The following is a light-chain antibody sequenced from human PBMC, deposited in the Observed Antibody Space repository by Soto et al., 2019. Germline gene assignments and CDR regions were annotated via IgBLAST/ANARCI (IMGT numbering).Light chain of an antibody. CDR2: SEF. Sequence: EVVLTQSPGTLSLSPGERATLSCRASQSVSRNNLAWYQQKPGQAPRLLIYSEFSRTGGTPDRFRGSGTGTDFTLTISGLEPGDFAVYYCQQYGSSPGTFGQGTKVEIK. CDR1: QSVSRNN. CDR3: QQYGSSPGT. J-gene: IGKJ1*01. V-gene: IGKV3-20*01.